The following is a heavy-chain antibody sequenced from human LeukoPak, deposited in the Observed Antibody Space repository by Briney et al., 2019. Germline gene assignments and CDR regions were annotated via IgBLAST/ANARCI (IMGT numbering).Heavy chain of an antibody. J-gene: IGHJ4*02. CDR3: ATSGYTGYDRPN. D-gene: IGHD5-12*01. V-gene: IGHV3-23*01. Sequence: GGSLRLSCAASGFTFSSYAITWVRQAPGKGLEWVSVISNDGVYTYYADSVKGRFTISRDNSKNTVYLQMNSLTAEDTAMYYCATSGYTGYDRPNWGQGILVTVSS. CDR2: ISNDGVYT. CDR1: GFTFSSYA.